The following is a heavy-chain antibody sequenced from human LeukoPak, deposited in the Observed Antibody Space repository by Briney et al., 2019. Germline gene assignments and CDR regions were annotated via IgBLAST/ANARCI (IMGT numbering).Heavy chain of an antibody. D-gene: IGHD2-2*01. CDR3: ARDRCSSTACRFDS. J-gene: IGHJ4*01. CDR2: ISAYNGET. Sequence: ASVKVSCKASGYTFTNYGVSWVRQAPGQGLEWMGWISAYNGETSYAQNLQGRVTMTTDTSTSTAYMELRSLRSDDTAVYYCARDRCSSTACRFDSWGQEPWSPSPQ. CDR1: GYTFTNYG. V-gene: IGHV1-18*01.